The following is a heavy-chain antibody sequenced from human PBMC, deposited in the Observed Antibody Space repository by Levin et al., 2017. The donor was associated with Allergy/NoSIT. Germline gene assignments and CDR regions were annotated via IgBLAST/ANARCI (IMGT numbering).Heavy chain of an antibody. CDR1: GYSFTSYW. D-gene: IGHD3-10*01. Sequence: KVSCNGSGYSFTSYWIGWVRQMPGKGLEWMGIIYPGDSDTRYSPSFQGQVTISADKSISTAYLQWSSLKASDTAMYYCARRSRVYGSGSYYVDYWGQGTLVTVSS. CDR3: ARRSRVYGSGSYYVDY. V-gene: IGHV5-51*01. CDR2: IYPGDSDT. J-gene: IGHJ4*02.